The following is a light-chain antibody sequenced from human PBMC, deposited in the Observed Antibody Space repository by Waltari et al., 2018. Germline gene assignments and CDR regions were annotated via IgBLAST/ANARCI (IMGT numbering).Light chain of an antibody. V-gene: IGLV7-43*01. J-gene: IGLJ3*02. CDR3: LLYDGSDQV. Sequence: QTVVTQEPSLTVSPGGAVHLTCASSAGAVSSGNYPTWIQQKPGQVPRSLIHSTTNRNSWTPARFSGSLLGGKAALTLSGVQPEDEAEYYCLLYDGSDQVFGGGTKLTVL. CDR1: AGAVSSGNY. CDR2: STT.